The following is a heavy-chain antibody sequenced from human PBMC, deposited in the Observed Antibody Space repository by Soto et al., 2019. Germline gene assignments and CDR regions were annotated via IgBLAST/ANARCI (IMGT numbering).Heavy chain of an antibody. J-gene: IGHJ4*02. D-gene: IGHD3-10*01. CDR3: ATSFGSGSRAFDY. CDR1: GDTFNFYT. V-gene: IGHV1-69*02. Sequence: QVQLVQSGAEVKKPGSSMNVSCKASGDTFNFYTINWVRQAPGLGLEWMGRFNPILSFSNSALKFQGRVTLTADKSTSTAYMVLSSLRSEDTAIYYCATSFGSGSRAFDYWGQGALVTVSS. CDR2: FNPILSFS.